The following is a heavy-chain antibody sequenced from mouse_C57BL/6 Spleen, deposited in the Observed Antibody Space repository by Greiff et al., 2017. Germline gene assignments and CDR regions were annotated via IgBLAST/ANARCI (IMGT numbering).Heavy chain of an antibody. Sequence: EVQLQQSGPELVKPGASVKISCKASGYTFTDYYMNWVKQSHGKSLEWIGDINPNNGGTRYNQKFKGKATLPVDKSSSTAYMELRSLTSEDSAVYYCTRNYGNYEGFVDYWGQGTTLTVSS. J-gene: IGHJ2*01. D-gene: IGHD2-1*01. V-gene: IGHV1-26*01. CDR3: TRNYGNYEGFVDY. CDR2: INPNNGGT. CDR1: GYTFTDYY.